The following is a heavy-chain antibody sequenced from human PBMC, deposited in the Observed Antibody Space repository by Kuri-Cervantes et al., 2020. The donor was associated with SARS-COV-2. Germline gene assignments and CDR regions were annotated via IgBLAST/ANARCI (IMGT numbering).Heavy chain of an antibody. CDR2: ISSSGSTI. CDR1: GFTFSDYY. J-gene: IGHJ6*03. Sequence: GESLKISCAASGFTFSDYYMSWIRQAPGKGLEWVSYISSSGSTIYYADSVKGRFTISRDNSKNTLYLQMNSLRAEDTALYYCARLKWEGNLARYMDVWGKGTTVTVSS. D-gene: IGHD4-23*01. CDR3: ARLKWEGNLARYMDV. V-gene: IGHV3-11*04.